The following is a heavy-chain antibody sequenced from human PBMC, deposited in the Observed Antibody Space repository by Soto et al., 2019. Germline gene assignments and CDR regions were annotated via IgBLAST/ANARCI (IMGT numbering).Heavy chain of an antibody. J-gene: IGHJ6*03. CDR3: ARGDCSSTSCYGSPIYYYYYMDV. D-gene: IGHD2-2*01. CDR2: IIPILGIA. CDR1: GGTFSSYT. V-gene: IGHV1-69*02. Sequence: SVKVSCKASGGTFSSYTISWVRQAPGQGLEWMGRIIPILGIANYAQKFQGRVTITADKSTSTAYMELSSLRSEDTAVYYCARGDCSSTSCYGSPIYYYYYMDVWGKGTTVTVSS.